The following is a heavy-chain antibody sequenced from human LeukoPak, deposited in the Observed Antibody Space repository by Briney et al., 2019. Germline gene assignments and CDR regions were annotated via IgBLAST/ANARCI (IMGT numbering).Heavy chain of an antibody. CDR1: GFTFSSYS. D-gene: IGHD4-17*01. CDR3: ARGEDGDYYFQH. CDR2: ISSSSSYI. Sequence: GGSLRLSCAASGFTFSSYSMNWVRQAPGKGLEWVSSISSSSSYIYYADSVKGRFTISRDNAKNSLYLQMNSLRAEDTAVYYCARGEDGDYYFQHWGQGTLVTVSS. J-gene: IGHJ1*01. V-gene: IGHV3-21*01.